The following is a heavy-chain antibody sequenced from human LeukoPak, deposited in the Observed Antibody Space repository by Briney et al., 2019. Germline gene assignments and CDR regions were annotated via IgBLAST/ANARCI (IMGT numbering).Heavy chain of an antibody. V-gene: IGHV3-30*18. CDR2: ISYDGSNK. CDR1: GFTFSSYG. CDR3: AKNAEGSEGVPGY. D-gene: IGHD1-14*01. Sequence: GRSLRLSCAASGFTFSSYGMHWVRQAPGKGLEWVAVISYDGSNKYYADSVKGRFTISRDNSKNTLYLQMNSLRAEDTAVYYCAKNAEGSEGVPGYWGQGTLVTVSS. J-gene: IGHJ4*02.